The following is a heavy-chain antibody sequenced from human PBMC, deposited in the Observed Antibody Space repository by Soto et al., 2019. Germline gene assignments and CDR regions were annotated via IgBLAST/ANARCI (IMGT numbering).Heavy chain of an antibody. V-gene: IGHV1-3*01. CDR3: ARSIVVVTALDY. CDR1: GYTFTSYA. D-gene: IGHD2-21*02. Sequence: ASVKVSCKASGYTFTSYAMHWVRQAPGQRLEWMGWINAGNGNTKYSQKFQGRVTITRDTSASTAYMELSSLRYEDTAVYYCARSIVVVTALDYWGQGTLVTVSS. J-gene: IGHJ4*02. CDR2: INAGNGNT.